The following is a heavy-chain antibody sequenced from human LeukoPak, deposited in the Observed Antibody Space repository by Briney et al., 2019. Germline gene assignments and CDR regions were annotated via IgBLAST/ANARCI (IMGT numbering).Heavy chain of an antibody. V-gene: IGHV1-3*01. D-gene: IGHD3-10*01. CDR1: GYTFTSYA. CDR2: INAGNGNT. Sequence: ASVKVSCTASGYTFTSYAMHWVRQAPGQRLEWMGWINAGNGNTKYSQKFQGRVTITRDTSASTAYMELSSLRSEDTAVYYCARAPHVLLWFGEALAFDIWGQGTMVTVSS. J-gene: IGHJ3*02. CDR3: ARAPHVLLWFGEALAFDI.